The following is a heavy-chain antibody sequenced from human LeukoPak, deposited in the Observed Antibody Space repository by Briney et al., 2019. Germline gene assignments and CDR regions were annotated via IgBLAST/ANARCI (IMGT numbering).Heavy chain of an antibody. D-gene: IGHD3-22*01. CDR2: IWYDGSNK. Sequence: GGSLRLSCAASGFTFSSYGMHWVRQAPGKGLEWVAVIWYDGSNKYYADSVKGRFTISRDNSKNTLYLQMNSLRAEDTAVYYCARGTYYYDSSGYYPDYWGQGTLVTVSS. V-gene: IGHV3-33*01. J-gene: IGHJ4*02. CDR3: ARGTYYYDSSGYYPDY. CDR1: GFTFSSYG.